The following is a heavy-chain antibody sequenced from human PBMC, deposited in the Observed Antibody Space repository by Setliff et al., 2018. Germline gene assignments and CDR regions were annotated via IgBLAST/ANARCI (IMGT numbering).Heavy chain of an antibody. D-gene: IGHD1-1*01. V-gene: IGHV4-61*10. CDR3: VREGYSEYFQD. CDR1: GGSVGNSYYY. J-gene: IGHJ1*01. CDR2: IYTTWST. Sequence: PSETLSLTCTVSGGSVGNSYYYWNWIRQPAGKVVEWIGRIYTTWSTNYNPSLKSRVSISVDTSKNQLSLTLSSVTAADTAVYYCVREGYSEYFQDWGRGTLVTVSS.